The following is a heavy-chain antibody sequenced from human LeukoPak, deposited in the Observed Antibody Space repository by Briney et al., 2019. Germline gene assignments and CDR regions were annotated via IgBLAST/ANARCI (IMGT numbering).Heavy chain of an antibody. CDR2: IYYSGST. J-gene: IGHJ4*02. Sequence: SETLSLTCTVSGGSISSYYWSWIRQPPGKGLELIGYIYYSGSTNYNPSLKSRVTISVDTSKNQFSLKLSSVTAADTAVYYCARNYYDSSGYYPLFDYWGQGTLVTVSS. CDR1: GGSISSYY. D-gene: IGHD3-22*01. CDR3: ARNYYDSSGYYPLFDY. V-gene: IGHV4-59*01.